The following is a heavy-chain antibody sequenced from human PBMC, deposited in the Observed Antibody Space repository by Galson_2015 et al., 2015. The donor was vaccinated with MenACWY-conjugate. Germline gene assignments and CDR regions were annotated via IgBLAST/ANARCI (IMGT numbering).Heavy chain of an antibody. CDR3: ARDELSGSSSCPMFDP. CDR1: GFTFSSYA. D-gene: IGHD6-13*01. J-gene: IGHJ5*02. V-gene: IGHV3-30*04. Sequence: LRLSCAASGFTFSSYAMHWVRQAPGKGLAWVAVISYDGSNKYYADSVKGRFTISRDNSKNTLYLQMNSLRAEDTAVYYCARDELSGSSSCPMFDPWGQGTLVTVSS. CDR2: ISYDGSNK.